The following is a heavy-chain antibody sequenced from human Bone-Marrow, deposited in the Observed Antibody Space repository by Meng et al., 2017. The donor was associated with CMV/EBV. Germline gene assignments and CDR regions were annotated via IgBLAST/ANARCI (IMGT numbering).Heavy chain of an antibody. J-gene: IGHJ6*02. CDR2: IYSGDSDT. V-gene: IGHV5-51*01. Sequence: NVSCKGSGYSFTSYWNGWVRQMPGKGLEWMGIIYSGDSDTRYSPSFQGQVTISADKSISTAYLQWSSLKASDSAMYYCARHSAAAAIWWQHGGMDVWGQGTTVTVSS. CDR1: GYSFTSYW. D-gene: IGHD2-2*02. CDR3: ARHSAAAAIWWQHGGMDV.